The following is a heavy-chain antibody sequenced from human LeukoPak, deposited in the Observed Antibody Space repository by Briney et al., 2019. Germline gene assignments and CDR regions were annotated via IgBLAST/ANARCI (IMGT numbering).Heavy chain of an antibody. D-gene: IGHD6-19*01. Sequence: ASVKVSCKASGYTFTSYDINWVRQATGQGLEWVGWMNPNSGKTGYAQKFQGRVTMTRNTSISTAYMELSSLRSEDTAVYYCARVISGWYLYYYYYMDVWGKGTTVTVSS. CDR3: ARVISGWYLYYYYYMDV. CDR1: GYTFTSYD. V-gene: IGHV1-8*01. J-gene: IGHJ6*03. CDR2: MNPNSGKT.